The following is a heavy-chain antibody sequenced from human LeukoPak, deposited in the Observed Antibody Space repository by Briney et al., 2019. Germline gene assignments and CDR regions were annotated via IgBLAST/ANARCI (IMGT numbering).Heavy chain of an antibody. CDR3: AKVSDHFWNDY. J-gene: IGHJ4*02. CDR1: GFTFSNDR. CDR2: INYSGGST. Sequence: GGSLRLSCAASGFTFSNDRMSWVRQTPGKGLEWVSTINYSGGSTYYADSVKRRFTISRDNSKNTLYLQMNSLRAEDTAVYYCAKVSDHFWNDYWGQGTLVTVSS. D-gene: IGHD3-3*02. V-gene: IGHV3-23*01.